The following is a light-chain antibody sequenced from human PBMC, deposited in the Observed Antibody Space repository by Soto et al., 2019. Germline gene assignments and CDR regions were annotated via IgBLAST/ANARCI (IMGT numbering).Light chain of an antibody. V-gene: IGLV1-47*01. CDR2: RNN. J-gene: IGLJ2*01. CDR1: SSNIGSNY. CDR3: AAWDDSLLVV. Sequence: QSVLTQPPSASGTPGQRVTISCSGSSSNIGSNYVYWYQQLPGTAPKLLIYRNNQRPSGVPDRFSGSKSGTSASLAISGLRSEDEADYYCAAWDDSLLVVFGGGTQLTVL.